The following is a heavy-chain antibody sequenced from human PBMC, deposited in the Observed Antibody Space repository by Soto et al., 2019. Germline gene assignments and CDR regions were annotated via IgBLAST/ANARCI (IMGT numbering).Heavy chain of an antibody. Sequence: SVKVSCKASGGTFSSYAISWVRQAPGQGLEWMGGIIPIFGTANYAQKFQGRVTITADKSTSTAYMELSSLRSEDTAVYYCARVQSYYYDSSGYQYYYYYGMDVWRQGTTVPVSS. V-gene: IGHV1-69*06. CDR2: IIPIFGTA. D-gene: IGHD3-22*01. J-gene: IGHJ6*02. CDR1: GGTFSSYA. CDR3: ARVQSYYYDSSGYQYYYYYGMDV.